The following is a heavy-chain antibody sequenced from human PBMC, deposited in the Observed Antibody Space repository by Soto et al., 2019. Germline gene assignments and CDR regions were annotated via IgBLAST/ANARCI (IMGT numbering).Heavy chain of an antibody. CDR3: ARDRPMDV. CDR2: INPACGDT. J-gene: IGHJ6*02. Sequence: AAVKVSCKASGYTFTAYYMNWVRQAPGQGLEWMGWINPACGDTKDAQKFQGRVTMARDASISTAYMELSRLTSDDTAVYYCARDRPMDVWGQGTTVTVSS. V-gene: IGHV1-2*02. CDR1: GYTFTAYY.